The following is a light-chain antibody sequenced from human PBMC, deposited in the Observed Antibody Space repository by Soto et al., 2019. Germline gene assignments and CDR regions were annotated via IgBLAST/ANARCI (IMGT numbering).Light chain of an antibody. CDR2: GAS. CDR1: QSVSSN. J-gene: IGKJ5*01. V-gene: IGKV3-15*01. CDR3: QQYNKWSIT. Sequence: EIVMTQSPPTLSVSPGERATLSCRASQSVSSNLGWYQQKPGQAPRLLIYGASTRATGIPARFSGSGSGTEFTLTISSLQSEDFAVYYCQQYNKWSITFGQGTRLEIK.